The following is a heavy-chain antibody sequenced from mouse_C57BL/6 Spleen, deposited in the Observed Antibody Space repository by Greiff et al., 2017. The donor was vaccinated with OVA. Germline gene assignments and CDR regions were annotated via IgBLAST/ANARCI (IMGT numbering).Heavy chain of an antibody. CDR2: IYPRSGNT. Sequence: QVQLQQSGAELARPGASVKLSCKASGYTFTSYGISWVKQRTGQGLEWIGEIYPRSGNTYYNEKFKGKATLTADKSSSTSYMERRILTAEDSAVYFCARSISDVYYEDFDYWGQGTTLTVSS. J-gene: IGHJ2*01. CDR3: ARSISDVYYEDFDY. D-gene: IGHD2-3*01. CDR1: GYTFTSYG. V-gene: IGHV1-81*01.